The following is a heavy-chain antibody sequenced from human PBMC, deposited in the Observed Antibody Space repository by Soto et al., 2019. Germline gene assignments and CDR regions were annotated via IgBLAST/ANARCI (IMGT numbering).Heavy chain of an antibody. D-gene: IGHD2-2*01. CDR2: ISGSGGST. J-gene: IGHJ6*02. Sequence: GGSLRLSCAASGFTFSSYAMSWVRQAPGKGLEWVSVISGSGGSTYYADSVKGRFTISRDNSKNTLYLQMNSLRAEDTAVYYCAKASEVPAAIYGMDVWGQGTTVTVSS. V-gene: IGHV3-23*01. CDR1: GFTFSSYA. CDR3: AKASEVPAAIYGMDV.